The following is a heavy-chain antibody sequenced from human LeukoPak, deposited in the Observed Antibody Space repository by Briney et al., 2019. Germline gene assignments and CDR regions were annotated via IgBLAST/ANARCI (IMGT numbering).Heavy chain of an antibody. J-gene: IGHJ5*02. D-gene: IGHD2-15*01. Sequence: ASVKVSCKASGYTFTSYGISWVRRAPGQGLEWMGWISANNGNTNYAQKLQGRVTMTTDTSTNTAYMELRRLGYDDAVVYYCARDRFCSGGSCSIWFDPWGQGTLVTVSS. CDR3: ARDRFCSGGSCSIWFDP. V-gene: IGHV1-18*01. CDR1: GYTFTSYG. CDR2: ISANNGNT.